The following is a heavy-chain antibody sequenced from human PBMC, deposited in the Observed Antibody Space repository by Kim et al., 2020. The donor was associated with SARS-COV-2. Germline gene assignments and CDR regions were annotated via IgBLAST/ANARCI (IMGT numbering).Heavy chain of an antibody. J-gene: IGHJ4*02. V-gene: IGHV4-59*08. CDR3: ARRYSGYGENDY. Sequence: NYNPSLKSRVTISVDTSKNQFSLKLSSVTAADTAVYYCARRYSGYGENDYWGQGTLVTVSS. D-gene: IGHD5-12*01.